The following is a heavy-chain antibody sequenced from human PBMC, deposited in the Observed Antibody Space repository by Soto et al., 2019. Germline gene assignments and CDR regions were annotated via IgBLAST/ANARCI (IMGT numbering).Heavy chain of an antibody. CDR1: GFTFSSYW. J-gene: IGHJ4*02. V-gene: IGHV3-74*01. Sequence: EVQLVESGGGLVQPGGSLRLSCAASGFTFSSYWMHWVRQAPGKGLVWVSRINSDGSSTSYADSVKGRFTISRDNAKNKLYLKMNSLRAEDTAVYYCARSQRRRDYDFWSGYPYDYFDYWGQGTLVTVSS. D-gene: IGHD3-3*01. CDR3: ARSQRRRDYDFWSGYPYDYFDY. CDR2: INSDGSST.